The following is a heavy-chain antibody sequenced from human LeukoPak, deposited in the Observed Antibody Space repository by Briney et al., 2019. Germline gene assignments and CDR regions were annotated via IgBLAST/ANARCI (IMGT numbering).Heavy chain of an antibody. J-gene: IGHJ4*02. Sequence: ASVKVSCKVSGYTLTGLSMHWVRQAPGKGLEWMGWMNPNSGNTGYAQKFQGRVTITRNTSISTAYMELSSLRSDDTAVYYCAGSLGYCTSNVCYLKYWGQGTLVTVSS. CDR2: MNPNSGNT. CDR1: GYTLTGLS. D-gene: IGHD2-8*01. V-gene: IGHV1-8*03. CDR3: AGSLGYCTSNVCYLKY.